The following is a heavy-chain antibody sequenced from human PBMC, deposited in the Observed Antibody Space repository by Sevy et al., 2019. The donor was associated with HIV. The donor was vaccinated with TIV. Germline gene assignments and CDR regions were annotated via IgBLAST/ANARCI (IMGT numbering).Heavy chain of an antibody. V-gene: IGHV3-30*18. J-gene: IGHJ4*02. Sequence: GGSLRLSCAASGFTFSSHGMHWVRQAPGKGLEWVAVISYDGSNKYYADSVKGRFTISRDNSKNTLYLQMNSLRAEDTAVYYCAKDRLQLWFDYWGQGTLVTVSS. CDR2: ISYDGSNK. CDR3: AKDRLQLWFDY. D-gene: IGHD5-18*01. CDR1: GFTFSSHG.